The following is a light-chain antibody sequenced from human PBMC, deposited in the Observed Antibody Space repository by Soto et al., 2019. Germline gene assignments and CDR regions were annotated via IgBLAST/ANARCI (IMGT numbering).Light chain of an antibody. CDR3: QHYNSYSEA. J-gene: IGKJ1*01. CDR2: KAS. CDR1: QTISSW. Sequence: DIQMTQSPSTLSGSVGDRVTITCRASQTISSWLAWYQQKPGKAPKLLIYKASTLKSGGPSRFSGSGSGTEFTLTISSLQPDNFAPYYCQHYNSYSEAFGQGTKVDIK. V-gene: IGKV1-5*03.